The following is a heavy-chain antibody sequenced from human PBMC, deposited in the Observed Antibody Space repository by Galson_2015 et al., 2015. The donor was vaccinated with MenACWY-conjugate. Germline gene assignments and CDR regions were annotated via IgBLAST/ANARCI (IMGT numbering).Heavy chain of an antibody. D-gene: IGHD1-26*01. CDR2: MYYSETP. CDR3: ASGGSYPRRFLNWFDP. CDR1: GGSMRRYY. V-gene: IGHV4-59*01. J-gene: IGHJ5*02. Sequence: LSLTCTVSGGSMRRYYWSWIRLPPGKGLAWIGYMYYSETPRYNPSLRGRVTISVDTSKNRFSLKLSSVTAADTAVYYCASGGSYPRRFLNWFDPWGQGTLVTVSS.